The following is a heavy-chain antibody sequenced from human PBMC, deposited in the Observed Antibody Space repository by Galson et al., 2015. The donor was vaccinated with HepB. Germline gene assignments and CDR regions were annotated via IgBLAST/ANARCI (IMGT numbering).Heavy chain of an antibody. CDR3: ARWEGSIRAFHF. Sequence: TLSLTCTVSDDSITAYPWNWIRQPPGRAPEWIGYVHYSGSAKYNPSLKSRVIMSVDTSKNYFSLNLASVTAADTAVYYCARWEGSIRAFHFWGQGTMVSVSS. D-gene: IGHD1-26*01. V-gene: IGHV4-59*01. CDR2: VHYSGSA. CDR1: DDSITAYP. J-gene: IGHJ3*01.